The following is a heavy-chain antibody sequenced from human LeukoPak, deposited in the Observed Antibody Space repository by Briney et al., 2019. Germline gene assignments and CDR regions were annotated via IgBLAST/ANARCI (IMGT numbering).Heavy chain of an antibody. D-gene: IGHD2-21*02. V-gene: IGHV5-51*01. J-gene: IGHJ3*01. Sequence: PGESLKISCKGSGYNFATNWIGWVRHMPGKGLEWMGIIYPGDSDTRYSPSFQGQVTISADKSISTAYLQWSSLKASDSAMYYCARPQVVVVTAVAFDVWGQGTMVTVSS. CDR1: GYNFATNW. CDR2: IYPGDSDT. CDR3: ARPQVVVVTAVAFDV.